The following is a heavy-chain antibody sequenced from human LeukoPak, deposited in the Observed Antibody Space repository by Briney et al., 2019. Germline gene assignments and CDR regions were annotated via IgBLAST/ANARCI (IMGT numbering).Heavy chain of an antibody. CDR2: IYYSGST. CDR3: ARGQWLQFDY. Sequence: SETLSLTCTVSGGSISSSSYFWGWIRQPPGKGLEWIGSIYYSGSTYYNPSLKVTISVDTSKNQFSLKLSSVTAADTAVYYCARGQWLQFDYWGQGTLVTVSS. D-gene: IGHD6-19*01. CDR1: GGSISSSSYF. J-gene: IGHJ4*02. V-gene: IGHV4-39*07.